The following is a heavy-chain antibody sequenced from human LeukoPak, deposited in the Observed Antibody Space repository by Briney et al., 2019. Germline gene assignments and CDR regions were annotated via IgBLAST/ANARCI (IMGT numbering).Heavy chain of an antibody. CDR2: MNPNSGNT. V-gene: IGHV1-8*01. D-gene: IGHD3-22*01. J-gene: IGHJ4*02. CDR1: GYTFTSYD. CDR3: ARGRSDVVVIVY. Sequence: GASVKVSCKASGYTFTSYDINWVRQATGQGLEWMGWMNPNSGNTGYAQKFQGRVTMTRNTSISTAYMELSSLRSEDTAVYYCARGRSDVVVIVYWGQGTLVTVSS.